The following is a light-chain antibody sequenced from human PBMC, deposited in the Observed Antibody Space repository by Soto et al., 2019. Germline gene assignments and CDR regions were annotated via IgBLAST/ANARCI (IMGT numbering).Light chain of an antibody. V-gene: IGKV2-28*01. CDR1: QSLQHSNGYNY. CDR3: MQALQTPA. J-gene: IGKJ1*01. Sequence: DIVMTQSPLSLPVTPGEPASISCRSSQSLQHSNGYNYLDWYLQKPGQSPQILIYLASNRASGVPDRFSVSGSGTDFTLKISRVEAEDVGVYYCMQALQTPAFGQGTKVEIK. CDR2: LAS.